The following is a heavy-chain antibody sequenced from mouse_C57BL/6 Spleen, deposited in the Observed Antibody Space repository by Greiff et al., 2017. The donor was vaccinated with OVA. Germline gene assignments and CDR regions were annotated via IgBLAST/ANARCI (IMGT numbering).Heavy chain of an antibody. CDR1: GFTFSDYY. D-gene: IGHD1-1*01. CDR3: ARGPSYYYGSFYYAMDY. CDR2: INYDGSST. V-gene: IGHV5-16*01. Sequence: EVMLVESEGGLVQPGSSMKLSCTASGFTFSDYYMAWVRQVPEKGLEWVANINYDGSSTYYLDSLKSRFIISRDNAKNILYLQMSSLKSEDTATYYCARGPSYYYGSFYYAMDYWGQGTSVTVSS. J-gene: IGHJ4*01.